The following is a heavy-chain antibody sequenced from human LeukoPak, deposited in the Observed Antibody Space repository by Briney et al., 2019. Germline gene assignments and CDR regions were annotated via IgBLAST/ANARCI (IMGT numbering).Heavy chain of an antibody. D-gene: IGHD2-2*01. CDR3: ARDTFGTSRPSDY. CDR2: IIPILGIA. J-gene: IGHJ4*02. Sequence: SVKVSCKASGGTFSSYAISWVRQAPGQGLEWMGRIIPILGIANYAQKFQGRVTITADKSTSTAYMELSSLRSEGTAVYYCARDTFGTSRPSDYWGQGTLDTVSS. CDR1: GGTFSSYA. V-gene: IGHV1-69*04.